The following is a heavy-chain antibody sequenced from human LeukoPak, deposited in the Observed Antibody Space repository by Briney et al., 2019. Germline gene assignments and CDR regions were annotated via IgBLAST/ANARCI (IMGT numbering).Heavy chain of an antibody. CDR3: ARDRRYDYAEAFDP. J-gene: IGHJ5*02. CDR1: GGAISSYY. V-gene: IGHV4-4*07. D-gene: IGHD3-16*01. CDR2: IYTSGST. Sequence: SENLSLNCTVSGGAISSYYWSWIRQPAGKGLEWIGRIYTSGSTNYNPSLKSRVTMSVDTSKNQFSLKLSSVTAADTAVYYCARDRRYDYAEAFDPWGQGTLVTVSS.